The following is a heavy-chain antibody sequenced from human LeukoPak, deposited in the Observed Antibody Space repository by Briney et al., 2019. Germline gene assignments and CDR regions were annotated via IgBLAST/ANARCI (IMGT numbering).Heavy chain of an antibody. Sequence: GASVKVSCKASGYTFTSYGISWVRQAPGQGREGMGGISAYNGNTNYAQKLQGRVTMTTDTSTSTSYMELRSLRSDDTAVYYCARDRRRLRLGELSPDFDYWGQGTLVTVSS. J-gene: IGHJ4*02. CDR2: ISAYNGNT. CDR1: GYTFTSYG. D-gene: IGHD3-16*02. CDR3: ARDRRRLRLGELSPDFDY. V-gene: IGHV1-18*01.